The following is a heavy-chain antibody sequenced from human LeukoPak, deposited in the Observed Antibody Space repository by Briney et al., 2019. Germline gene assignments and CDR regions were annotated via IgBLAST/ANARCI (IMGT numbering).Heavy chain of an antibody. CDR1: GGSFSGYY. J-gene: IGHJ5*02. D-gene: IGHD3-10*01. Sequence: SETLSLTCAVYGGSFSGYYWSWIRQPPGKGLEWIGEINHSGSTNYNPSLKSRVTISVDTSKNQFSLKLSSVTAADTAVYYCARQVLLWFGELGTPNWFDPWGQGTLVTVSS. V-gene: IGHV4-34*01. CDR3: ARQVLLWFGELGTPNWFDP. CDR2: INHSGST.